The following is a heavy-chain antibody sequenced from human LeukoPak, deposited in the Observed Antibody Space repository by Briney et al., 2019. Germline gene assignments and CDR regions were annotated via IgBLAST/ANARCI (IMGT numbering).Heavy chain of an antibody. Sequence: SETLSLTCTVSGGSISSGGYYWSWIRQHPGRGLEWIGYIYYSGSTYYNPSLKSRVTISVDTSKNQFSLKLSSVTAADTAVYYCARDQWSMGGNRYYFDYWGQGTLVTVSS. V-gene: IGHV4-31*03. CDR2: IYYSGST. CDR3: ARDQWSMGGNRYYFDY. CDR1: GGSISSGGYY. J-gene: IGHJ4*02. D-gene: IGHD2-8*02.